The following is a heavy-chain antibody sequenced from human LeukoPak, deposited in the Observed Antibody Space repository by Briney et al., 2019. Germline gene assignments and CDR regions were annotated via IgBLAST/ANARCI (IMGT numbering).Heavy chain of an antibody. D-gene: IGHD3-9*01. CDR3: ARGRDYDILTGYDY. CDR2: FDPEDGET. Sequence: ASVKVSCKVSGYTLTELSMHWVRQAPGKGLEWMGGFDPEDGETIYVQKFQDRVTITADKSTSTAYMELSSLRSEDTAVYYCARGRDYDILTGYDYWGQGTLVTVSS. J-gene: IGHJ4*02. CDR1: GYTLTELS. V-gene: IGHV1-24*01.